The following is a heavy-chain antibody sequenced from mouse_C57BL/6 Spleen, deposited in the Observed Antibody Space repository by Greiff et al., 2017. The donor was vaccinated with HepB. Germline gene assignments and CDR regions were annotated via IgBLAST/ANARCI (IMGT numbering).Heavy chain of an antibody. J-gene: IGHJ2*01. CDR2: INPSSGYT. CDR1: GYTFTSYT. D-gene: IGHD1-1*01. Sequence: VQLQQSGAELARPGASVKMSCKASGYTFTSYTMHWVKQRPGQGLEWIGYINPSSGYTKYNQKFKDKATLTADKSSSTAYMQLSSLTSEDSAVYYCARSVVAPLGDYFDYWGQGTTLTVSS. V-gene: IGHV1-4*01. CDR3: ARSVVAPLGDYFDY.